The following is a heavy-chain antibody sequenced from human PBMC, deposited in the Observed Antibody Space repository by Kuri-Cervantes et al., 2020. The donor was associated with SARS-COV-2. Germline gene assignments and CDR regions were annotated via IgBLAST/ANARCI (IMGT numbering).Heavy chain of an antibody. D-gene: IGHD1-26*01. Sequence: ASVKVSCKASGYTFIRYGISWVRQAPGQGLEWMGWINPNSGGTNYAQKFQGRVTMTRDTSISTAYMELSRLRSDDTAVYYCARDPLVGAAPEFDYWGQGTLVTVSS. J-gene: IGHJ4*02. CDR2: INPNSGGT. V-gene: IGHV1-2*02. CDR3: ARDPLVGAAPEFDY. CDR1: GYTFIRYG.